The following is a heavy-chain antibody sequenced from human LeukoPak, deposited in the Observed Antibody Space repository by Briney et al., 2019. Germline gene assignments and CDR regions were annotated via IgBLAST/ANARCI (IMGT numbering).Heavy chain of an antibody. CDR1: SASITSSPYF. V-gene: IGHV4-39*01. J-gene: IGHJ4*02. D-gene: IGHD3-22*01. Sequence: SETLSLTCTVSSASITSSPYFWGWIRQSPGKGLEWIGSISYSGTTYYNPSLKSRVTISVDTSKNQFSLKLNSVTAADTAVYYCARRGPTYYYDSSGRHFDYWGQGTLVTVSS. CDR3: ARRGPTYYYDSSGRHFDY. CDR2: ISYSGTT.